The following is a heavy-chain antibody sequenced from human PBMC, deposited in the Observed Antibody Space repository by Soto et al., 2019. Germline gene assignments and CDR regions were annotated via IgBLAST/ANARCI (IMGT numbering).Heavy chain of an antibody. Sequence: QVHLVQSGAEVKKPGASVKVSCKASGYTFTSYGITWVRQAPGQGLEWMGWISAHNGNTDYAQKLQGRVIVTRDTSTSTAYMELRSLRSDDTAVYYCARWRYGDYWGQGALVTVCS. D-gene: IGHD1-1*01. CDR1: GYTFTSYG. J-gene: IGHJ4*02. CDR2: ISAHNGNT. V-gene: IGHV1-18*01. CDR3: ARWRYGDY.